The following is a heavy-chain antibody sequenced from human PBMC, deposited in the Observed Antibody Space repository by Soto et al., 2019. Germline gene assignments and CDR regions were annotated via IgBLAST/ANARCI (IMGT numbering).Heavy chain of an antibody. CDR2: FDPEDGET. V-gene: IGHV1-24*01. J-gene: IGHJ3*02. Sequence: SVKVSCKVSGYTLTELSMHWVRQAPGKGLEWMGGFDPEDGETIYAQKFQGRVTMTEDTSTDTAYMELSSLRSEDTAVYYCATDQSRMPGLHDAFDIWGQGTMVTVSS. D-gene: IGHD2-2*01. CDR3: ATDQSRMPGLHDAFDI. CDR1: GYTLTELS.